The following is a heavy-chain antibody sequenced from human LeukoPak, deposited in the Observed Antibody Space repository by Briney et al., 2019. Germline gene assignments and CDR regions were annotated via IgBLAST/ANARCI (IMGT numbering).Heavy chain of an antibody. CDR2: IYHSGST. CDR1: GGSISSGGYY. CDR3: ARDSPVRFLAAASSY. J-gene: IGHJ4*02. D-gene: IGHD6-13*01. Sequence: SQTLSLTCTVSGGSISSGGYYWSWIRQPPGKGLEWIGYIYHSGSTYYNPSLKSRVTISVDRSKNQFSLKLSSVTAADTAVYYCARDSPVRFLAAASSYWGQGTLVTVSS. V-gene: IGHV4-30-2*01.